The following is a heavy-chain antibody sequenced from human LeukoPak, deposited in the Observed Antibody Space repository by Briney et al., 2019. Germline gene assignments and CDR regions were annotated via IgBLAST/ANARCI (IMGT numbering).Heavy chain of an antibody. CDR2: IIPIFGTA. D-gene: IGHD3-22*01. V-gene: IGHV1-69*13. CDR1: GGTFSSYA. J-gene: IGHJ4*02. CDR3: AREVPYDTSRYYQPFDY. Sequence: SVKVSCKASGGTFSSYAISWVRQAPGQGLEWMGGIIPIFGTANYAQKFQGRVTITADESTSTAYMELSSLRSEDTAVYYCAREVPYDTSRYYQPFDYWGQGTLVTVSS.